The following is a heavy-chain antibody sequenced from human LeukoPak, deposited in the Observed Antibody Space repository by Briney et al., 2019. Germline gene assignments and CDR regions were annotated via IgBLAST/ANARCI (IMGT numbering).Heavy chain of an antibody. CDR3: ASRKPSSGWFDY. CDR1: GGSMSSGSYY. Sequence: SETLSLTCTVSGGSMSSGSYYWSWIRQPAGKELEWIGRFYSGSTNYNPSLRSRVTISVDTSKNQFSLKLSSVTAADTPVYYCASRKPSSGWFDYWGQGTLVTVSS. D-gene: IGHD6-19*01. V-gene: IGHV4-61*02. J-gene: IGHJ4*02. CDR2: FYSGST.